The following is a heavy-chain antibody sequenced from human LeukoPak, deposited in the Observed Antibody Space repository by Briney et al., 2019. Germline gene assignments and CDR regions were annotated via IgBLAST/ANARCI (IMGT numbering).Heavy chain of an antibody. D-gene: IGHD5-18*01. V-gene: IGHV4-30-2*01. CDR1: GGSISSGGYS. CDR3: ARDVGYSYGYWYFDL. J-gene: IGHJ2*01. CDR2: IYHSGST. Sequence: PSQTLSLTCAVSGGSISSGGYSWSWIRQPPGKGLEWIGYIYHSGSTYYNPSLKGRVTISVDRSKNQFSLKLSSVTAADTAVYYCARDVGYSYGYWYFDLWGRGTLVTVSS.